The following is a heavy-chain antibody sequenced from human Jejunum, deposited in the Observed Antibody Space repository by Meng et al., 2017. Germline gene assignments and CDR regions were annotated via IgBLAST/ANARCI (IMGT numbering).Heavy chain of an antibody. Sequence: VQLVQSGSELKRPGASVKVSCKASGYTFTNYAMNWVRQAPGQGLEWMGWINTNTGNPTYAQGFTGRFVFSLDTSVSTTYLQISSLEAEDTAVYYCVLGPATAAFDYWGQGTLVTVSS. J-gene: IGHJ4*02. CDR2: INTNTGNP. CDR3: VLGPATAAFDY. CDR1: GYTFTNYA. V-gene: IGHV7-4-1*02. D-gene: IGHD2-15*01.